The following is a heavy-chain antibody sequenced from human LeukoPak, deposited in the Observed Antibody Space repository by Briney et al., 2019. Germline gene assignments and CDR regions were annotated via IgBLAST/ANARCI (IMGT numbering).Heavy chain of an antibody. CDR1: GFTLSDNV. CDR2: ISDSGDNS. D-gene: IGHD2-15*01. CDR3: AKRVVVADDSGKAYDY. J-gene: IGHJ4*02. Sequence: GGSLRLSCAAPGFTLSDNVMNWVRQAPGKGLEWGSTISDSGDNSYYADSVKGLFTIYRDNSTHTLYLQINSLRAEDTAVFYCAKRVVVADDSGKAYDYWGQGTLVTVSS. V-gene: IGHV3-23*01.